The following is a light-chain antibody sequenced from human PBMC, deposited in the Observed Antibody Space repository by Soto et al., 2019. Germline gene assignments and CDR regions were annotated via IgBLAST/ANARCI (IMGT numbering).Light chain of an antibody. CDR1: SSDVGGYDF. Sequence: QSVLTQPRSVSGSPGQSVTSSCTGTSSDVGGYDFVSWYQQHPGKAPKLMISDVSKRPSGVPDRFSGSKSGNTASLTISGLQAEDEADYYCCSYAGDLALFGGGTKSPS. CDR2: DVS. J-gene: IGLJ2*01. V-gene: IGLV2-11*01. CDR3: CSYAGDLAL.